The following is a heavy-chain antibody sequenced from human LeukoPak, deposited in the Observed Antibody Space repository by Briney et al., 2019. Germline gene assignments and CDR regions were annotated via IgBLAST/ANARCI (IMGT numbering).Heavy chain of an antibody. CDR1: GFSFNIYA. CDR3: AKSQKDESSGYYYSNFDY. CDR2: MSGSGGAT. D-gene: IGHD3-22*01. Sequence: GGSLRLSCGASGFSFNIYALSWVRQVPGKGLEWVAAMSGSGGATYYADSVKGRLTISRDNSKSTLYLQMTSLRADDTAVYYCAKSQKDESSGYYYSNFDYWGQGTRVTVSS. V-gene: IGHV3-23*01. J-gene: IGHJ4*02.